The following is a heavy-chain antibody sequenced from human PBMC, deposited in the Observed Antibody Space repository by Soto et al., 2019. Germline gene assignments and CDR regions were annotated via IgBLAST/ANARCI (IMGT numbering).Heavy chain of an antibody. Sequence: QVQLQESGPGLVKPSGTLSLTCAVSGGSISSSNWWSWVRQPPGKGLEWIGEIYRSGSTNYNPSLKSRVTISVDKSKNQFSLKLSSVTAADTAVYYCARKISYDYVWGSYRRTYYFDYWGQGTLVTVSS. D-gene: IGHD3-16*02. V-gene: IGHV4-4*02. CDR1: GGSISSSNW. CDR3: ARKISYDYVWGSYRRTYYFDY. CDR2: IYRSGST. J-gene: IGHJ4*02.